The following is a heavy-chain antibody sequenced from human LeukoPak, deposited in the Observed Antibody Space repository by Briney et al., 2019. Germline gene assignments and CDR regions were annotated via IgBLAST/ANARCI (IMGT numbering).Heavy chain of an antibody. D-gene: IGHD6-13*01. J-gene: IGHJ4*02. V-gene: IGHV3-23*01. Sequence: GRFLRLSCAASGFTFSSYAMSWVRQAPGKGREWVSAISGSGGSTYYADSVKGRFTISRDNSKNTLYLQMNSLRAEDTAVYYCAKKEGIAAAGTPVGYWGQGTLVTVSS. CDR1: GFTFSSYA. CDR3: AKKEGIAAAGTPVGY. CDR2: ISGSGGST.